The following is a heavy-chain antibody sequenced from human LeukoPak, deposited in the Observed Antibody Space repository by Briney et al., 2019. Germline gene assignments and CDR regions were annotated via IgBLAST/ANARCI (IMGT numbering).Heavy chain of an antibody. V-gene: IGHV1-2*04. CDR3: ARGSRVSGSQPYYYGMDV. Sequence: GASVKVSCQASGYTFTGYYMHWVRQAPGQGLEWMGWINPNSGGTNYAQKFQGWVTMTRDTSISTAYMELSRLRSDDTAVYYCARGSRVSGSQPYYYGMDVWGQGTTVTDSS. J-gene: IGHJ6*02. D-gene: IGHD3-10*01. CDR1: GYTFTGYY. CDR2: INPNSGGT.